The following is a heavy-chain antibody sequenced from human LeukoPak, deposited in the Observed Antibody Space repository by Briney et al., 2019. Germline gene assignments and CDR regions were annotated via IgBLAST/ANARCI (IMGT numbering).Heavy chain of an antibody. Sequence: GGSLRLSCAASGFTFSNYAMSWVRQGPGRGLECVSAINTSGGRTYYADSVKGRFTISRDNSKNTLHLQMNRLRAEDTAVYHCARQLGYCSDGSCYFDYWGQGTLVTVSS. D-gene: IGHD2-15*01. J-gene: IGHJ4*02. V-gene: IGHV3-23*01. CDR2: INTSGGRT. CDR3: ARQLGYCSDGSCYFDY. CDR1: GFTFSNYA.